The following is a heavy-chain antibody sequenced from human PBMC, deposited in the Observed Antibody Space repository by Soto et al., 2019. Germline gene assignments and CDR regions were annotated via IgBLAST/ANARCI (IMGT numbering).Heavy chain of an antibody. D-gene: IGHD6-19*01. CDR2: ISSNGGST. CDR3: VRSPTGFSSGPDY. V-gene: IGHV3-64D*06. Sequence: EVQLVESGGGLVQPGGSLRLSCSASGFTFSSYAMHWVRQAPGKGLEYVSAISSNGGSTYYADSVKGRFTISRDNSNNKVYFHMRNLRAEDTAVYYCVRSPTGFSSGPDYWGQGTLVTVSS. J-gene: IGHJ4*02. CDR1: GFTFSSYA.